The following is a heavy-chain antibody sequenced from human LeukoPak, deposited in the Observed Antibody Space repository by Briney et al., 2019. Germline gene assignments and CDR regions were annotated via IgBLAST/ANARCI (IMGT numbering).Heavy chain of an antibody. J-gene: IGHJ6*03. CDR1: GFTFSSYG. V-gene: IGHV3-30*02. D-gene: IGHD3-10*01. CDR2: IRYDGSNK. CDR3: AKFVNYGNYYYYYYMDV. Sequence: GGSLRLSCAASGFTFSSYGMHWVRQAPGKGLEWVAFIRYDGSNKYYADSVKGRFTISRDNSKNTLYLQMNSLRAEDTAVYYCAKFVNYGNYYYYYYMDVWGKGTTVTVSS.